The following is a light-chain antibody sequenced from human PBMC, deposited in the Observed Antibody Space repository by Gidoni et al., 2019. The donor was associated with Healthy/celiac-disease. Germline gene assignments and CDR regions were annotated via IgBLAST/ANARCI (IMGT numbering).Light chain of an antibody. CDR3: QQSDSTPWT. V-gene: IGKV1-39*01. CDR1: QSISSY. CDR2: AAS. Sequence: DIQMTQSPSSLSASVGDRVTITCRASQSISSYLNWYQQKPGKAPKLLIYAASSLQRGVPSRFSGSGSGTDFTLTISSLQPEDFATYYCQQSDSTPWTFGQGTKVESK. J-gene: IGKJ1*01.